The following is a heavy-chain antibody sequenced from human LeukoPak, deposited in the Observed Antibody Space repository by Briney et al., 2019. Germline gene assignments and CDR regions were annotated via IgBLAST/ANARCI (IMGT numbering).Heavy chain of an antibody. J-gene: IGHJ6*04. CDR3: ARVKRITMVRGVISGMDV. CDR2: ISAYNGNT. D-gene: IGHD3-10*01. V-gene: IGHV1-18*04. Sequence: ASVKVSCKASGYTFTSYGISWVRQAPGQGLEWMGWISAYNGNTNYAQKLQVRVTMTTDTSTSTAYMELRSLRSDDTAVYYCARVKRITMVRGVISGMDVWGKGTTVTVSS. CDR1: GYTFTSYG.